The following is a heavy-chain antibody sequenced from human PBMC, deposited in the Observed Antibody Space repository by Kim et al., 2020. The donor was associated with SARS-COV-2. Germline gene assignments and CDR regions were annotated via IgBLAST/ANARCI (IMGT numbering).Heavy chain of an antibody. V-gene: IGHV4-39*01. CDR2: IYYSGST. Sequence: SETLSLTCTASGGSISSSSYYWGWIRQPPGKGLEWIGTIYYSGSTYYNPSLKSRVTISVDTSKNQFSLRLSSVTAADTAVYYCARQYSSTSNYYYYHMDVWGKGTTVTVSS. D-gene: IGHD2-2*01. CDR3: ARQYSSTSNYYYYHMDV. CDR1: GGSISSSSYY. J-gene: IGHJ6*03.